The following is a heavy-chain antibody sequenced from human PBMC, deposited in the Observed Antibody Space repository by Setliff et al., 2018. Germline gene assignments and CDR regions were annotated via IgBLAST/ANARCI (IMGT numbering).Heavy chain of an antibody. CDR1: GYSISSGYY. Sequence: SETLSLTCTVSGYSISSGYYWSWIRQPPGKGLEWVGNIGHTGSINYNPSLKSRLTISRDTSKNQFSLKLNSVTAADMAVYYCAREQWLDPPGYYYMDVWAKGTTVTVSS. D-gene: IGHD6-19*01. J-gene: IGHJ6*03. CDR2: IGHTGSI. CDR3: AREQWLDPPGYYYMDV. V-gene: IGHV4-38-2*02.